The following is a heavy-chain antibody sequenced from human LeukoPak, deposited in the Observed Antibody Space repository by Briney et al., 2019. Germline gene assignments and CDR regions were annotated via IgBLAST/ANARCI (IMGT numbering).Heavy chain of an antibody. J-gene: IGHJ3*02. Sequence: GASEKVPCKVSGYTLTELSMHWVGPAPGKGLGWMGGFDSEDGETIYAQKFPGRVTMTRDKSISTAYMELSRLRSDDTAVYYCARVGTILWFGEMGAFDIWGEGTMVTVSS. D-gene: IGHD3-10*01. V-gene: IGHV1-24*01. CDR3: ARVGTILWFGEMGAFDI. CDR1: GYTLTELS. CDR2: FDSEDGET.